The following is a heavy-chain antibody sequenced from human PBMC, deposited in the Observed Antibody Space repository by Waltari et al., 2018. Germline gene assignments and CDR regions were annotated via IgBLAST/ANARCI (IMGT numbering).Heavy chain of an antibody. Sequence: EVQLVQSGAEVKKPGATVKISCKASGYTFTDYYMHWVQQAPGKGLEWMGRVDAEDGETIYAEKFQGRVTITADTSTDTAYMELSSLRSEETAVYYCATATAYCSSTSCYVSLDYWGQGTLVTVSS. CDR3: ATATAYCSSTSCYVSLDY. V-gene: IGHV1-69-2*01. CDR2: VDAEDGET. CDR1: GYTFTDYY. J-gene: IGHJ4*02. D-gene: IGHD2-2*01.